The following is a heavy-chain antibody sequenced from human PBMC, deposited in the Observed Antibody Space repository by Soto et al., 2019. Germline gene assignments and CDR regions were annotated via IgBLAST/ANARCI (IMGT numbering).Heavy chain of an antibody. V-gene: IGHV3-53*01. Sequence: DVQLVKSVGGLIQPGGSLRLSCAASGITATNGHMSWVRQAPGKGLEWVSVIYSDDNTYYADSVKGRFTISRDTSKNTVYLQMNSLRAEDTAVYYCARDWNGDKYFDFWDQGSLVTVSS. CDR3: ARDWNGDKYFDF. J-gene: IGHJ4*02. CDR1: GITATNGH. D-gene: IGHD4-17*01. CDR2: IYSDDNT.